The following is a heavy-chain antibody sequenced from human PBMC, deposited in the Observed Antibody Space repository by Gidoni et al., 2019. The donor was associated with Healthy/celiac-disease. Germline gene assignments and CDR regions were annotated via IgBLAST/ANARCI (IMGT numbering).Heavy chain of an antibody. CDR2: ISSSGSTI. V-gene: IGHV3-48*03. CDR3: ARDPLPCTSCYGNGWFDP. Sequence: EVQLVESGGGLVQTGGSLRLSWAASGFTFSRYEMNWVRQGPGKGLDLVSYISSSGSTIYYAASVKGRFTISRDNAKNSLYLQMNSLRAEDTAVYYCARDPLPCTSCYGNGWFDPWGQGTLVTVSS. D-gene: IGHD2-2*01. CDR1: GFTFSRYE. J-gene: IGHJ5*02.